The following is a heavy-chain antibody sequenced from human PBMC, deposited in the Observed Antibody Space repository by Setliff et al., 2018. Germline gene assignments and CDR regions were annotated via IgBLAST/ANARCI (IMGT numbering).Heavy chain of an antibody. CDR3: ARTGTYRYFDY. CDR1: GASLNSGTYY. Sequence: PSETLSLTCTVSGASLNSGTYYWGWIRQPPGKGLEWIGRIYYRGDTYYNASLKGRLTISVDTAQNPFSLRLTSVTAADTAIYYCARTGTYRYFDYWGQGALVTVSS. J-gene: IGHJ4*02. CDR2: IYYRGDT. V-gene: IGHV4-39*01. D-gene: IGHD1-1*01.